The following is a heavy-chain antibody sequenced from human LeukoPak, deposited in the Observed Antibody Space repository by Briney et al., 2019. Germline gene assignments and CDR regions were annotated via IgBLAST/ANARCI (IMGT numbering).Heavy chain of an antibody. V-gene: IGHV4-38-2*02. CDR2: VYQSGST. Sequence: SETLSLTCTVSGFSISSGHYWGWVRQPPGAGLEWIGSVYQSGSTYYNPSLKSRVTTSVDMSKNQFSLRLRPVTAADTAVYYCARIFIRNGYSSYFDCWGQGTLVTVSS. CDR1: GFSISSGHY. D-gene: IGHD5-18*01. CDR3: ARIFIRNGYSSYFDC. J-gene: IGHJ4*02.